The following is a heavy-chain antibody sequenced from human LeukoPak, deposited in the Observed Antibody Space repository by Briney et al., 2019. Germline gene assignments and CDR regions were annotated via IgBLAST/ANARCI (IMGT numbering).Heavy chain of an antibody. CDR1: GYTFTSYY. CDR2: ISAYNGNT. D-gene: IGHD3-3*01. CDR3: ARDSEILNDFWSGYVDLDY. V-gene: IGHV1-18*04. J-gene: IGHJ4*02. Sequence: GASVKVSCKASGYTFTSYYMHWVRQAPGQGLEWMGWISAYNGNTNYAQKLQGRVTMTTDTSTSTAYMELRSLRSDDTAVYYCARDSEILNDFWSGYVDLDYWGQGTLVTVSS.